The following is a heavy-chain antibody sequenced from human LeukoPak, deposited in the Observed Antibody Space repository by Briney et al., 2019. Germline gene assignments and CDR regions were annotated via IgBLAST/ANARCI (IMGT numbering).Heavy chain of an antibody. D-gene: IGHD3-22*01. Sequence: PGGSLRLSCAASGFTFSSYWMSWVRQAPGKGLEWVSYISSSGSTIYYADSVKGRFTISRDNAKNSLYLQMNSLRAEDTAVYYCARSYYYDSSGYYEGEDFDYWGQGTLVTVSS. CDR2: ISSSGSTI. CDR3: ARSYYYDSSGYYEGEDFDY. J-gene: IGHJ4*02. CDR1: GFTFSSYW. V-gene: IGHV3-48*03.